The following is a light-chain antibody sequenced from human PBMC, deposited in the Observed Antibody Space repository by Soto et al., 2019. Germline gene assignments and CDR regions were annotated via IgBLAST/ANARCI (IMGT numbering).Light chain of an antibody. CDR3: CSYAGSSVYV. Sequence: SVLTQVASVSGSPGQSITISCTGTSSDVGTFNLVSWYQQHPGKAPRLMNEVIKRPSGVSNRFSGSKSGNTASLTISGLQAEDEADYYCCSYAGSSVYVFGTGTKVTVL. CDR2: EVI. V-gene: IGLV2-23*02. CDR1: SSDVGTFNL. J-gene: IGLJ1*01.